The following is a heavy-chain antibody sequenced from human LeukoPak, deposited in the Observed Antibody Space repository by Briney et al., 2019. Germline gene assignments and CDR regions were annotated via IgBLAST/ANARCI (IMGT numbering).Heavy chain of an antibody. D-gene: IGHD6-19*01. CDR1: GYTFTGYY. CDR2: IKPNSGGT. CDR3: ARGGSGWYNVVDY. Sequence: ASVKVSCKASGYTFTGYYMHWVRQAPGQGLEWMGRIKPNSGGTNYSQKFQGRVTMTRDTSISTAYMELSTLRSDDTAVYYCARGGSGWYNVVDYWGQGTPGHRLL. V-gene: IGHV1-2*06. J-gene: IGHJ4*02.